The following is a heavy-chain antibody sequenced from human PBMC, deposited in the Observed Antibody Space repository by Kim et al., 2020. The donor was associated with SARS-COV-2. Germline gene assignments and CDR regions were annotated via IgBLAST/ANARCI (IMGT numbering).Heavy chain of an antibody. CDR1: GYTFTSYY. CDR2: INPSGGST. Sequence: ASVKVSCKASGYTFTSYYMHWVRQAPGQGLEWMGIINPSGGSTSYAQKFQGRVTMTRDTSTSTVYMELSSLRSEDTAVYYCAREGGGKITFGGVILGDPDAFDIWGQGTMVTVSS. V-gene: IGHV1-46*01. J-gene: IGHJ3*02. D-gene: IGHD3-16*02. CDR3: AREGGGKITFGGVILGDPDAFDI.